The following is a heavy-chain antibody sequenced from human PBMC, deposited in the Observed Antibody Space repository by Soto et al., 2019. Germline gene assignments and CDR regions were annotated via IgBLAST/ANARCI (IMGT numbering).Heavy chain of an antibody. CDR2: ISNSSSTI. V-gene: IGHV3-48*02. CDR1: GFTFSSYS. Sequence: GGSLRLSCAAPGFTFSSYSMNWVRQAPGKGLEWVSYISNSSSTIYYADSVKGRFTISRDNAKNSLYLQMNSLRDEDTAVYYCARDSPGRYCSSTSRPRMDVWGQGTTVTVSS. CDR3: ARDSPGRYCSSTSRPRMDV. D-gene: IGHD2-2*01. J-gene: IGHJ6*02.